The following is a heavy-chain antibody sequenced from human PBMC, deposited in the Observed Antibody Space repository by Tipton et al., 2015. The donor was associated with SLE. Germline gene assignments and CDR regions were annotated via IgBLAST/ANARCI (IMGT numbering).Heavy chain of an antibody. Sequence: SLRLSCAASGFTFSNAWMSWVRQAPGKGLEWVGRIKSKTDGGTTDYAAPVKGRFTISRDDSKNTLYLQMNSLKTEDTAVYYCTIPPHYYDSSGPDYWGQGTRVTVSS. CDR1: GFTFSNAW. V-gene: IGHV3-15*01. CDR3: TIPPHYYDSSGPDY. D-gene: IGHD3-22*01. CDR2: IKSKTDGGTT. J-gene: IGHJ4*02.